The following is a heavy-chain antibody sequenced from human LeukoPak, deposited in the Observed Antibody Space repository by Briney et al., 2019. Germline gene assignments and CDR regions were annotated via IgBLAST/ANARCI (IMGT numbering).Heavy chain of an antibody. CDR2: ISGSSSTI. D-gene: IGHD3-10*01. CDR3: AREGYYGSGLYYYYYMDV. Sequence: GGSLRLSCAASGFTFSSYTMNWVRQAPGRGLEWVSYISGSSSTIYYADSVKGRFTISRDNAMNLLYLQMNSLRAEDTAVYYCAREGYYGSGLYYYYYMDVWGKGTTVTVSS. J-gene: IGHJ6*03. V-gene: IGHV3-48*01. CDR1: GFTFSSYT.